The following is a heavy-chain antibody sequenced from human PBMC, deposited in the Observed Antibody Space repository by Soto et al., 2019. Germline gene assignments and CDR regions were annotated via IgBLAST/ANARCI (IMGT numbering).Heavy chain of an antibody. V-gene: IGHV4-61*08. D-gene: IGHD2-2*01. Sequence: SETLSLTCTVSGGSISSGGYYWSWIRQHPGKGLEWIGYIYYSGSTDYNPSLKSRVTISVDTSKNQFSLKLSSVTAADTAVYYCARHFPGPRVEYQLPRPYYYYYGMDVWGQGTTVTVSS. J-gene: IGHJ6*02. CDR3: ARHFPGPRVEYQLPRPYYYYYGMDV. CDR2: IYYSGST. CDR1: GGSISSGGYY.